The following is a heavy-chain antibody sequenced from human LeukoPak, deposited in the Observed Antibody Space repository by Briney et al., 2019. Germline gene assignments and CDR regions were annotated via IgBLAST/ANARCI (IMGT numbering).Heavy chain of an antibody. J-gene: IGHJ3*02. D-gene: IGHD5-18*01. CDR1: GFTFSSYW. CDR3: ASTLGGVDTAMVDAFDI. V-gene: IGHV3-74*01. CDR2: INSDGSST. Sequence: GGSLRLSCAASGFTFSSYWMHWVRQAPGKGLVWGSRINSDGSSTSYADSVKGRFTISRDNAKNTLYLQMNSLRAEDTAVYYCASTLGGVDTAMVDAFDIWGQGTMVTVSS.